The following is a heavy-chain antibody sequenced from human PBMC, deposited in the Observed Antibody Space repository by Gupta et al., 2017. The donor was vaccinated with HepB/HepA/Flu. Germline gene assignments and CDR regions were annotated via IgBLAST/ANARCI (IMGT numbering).Heavy chain of an antibody. CDR2: IKQDGSEK. D-gene: IGHD2-2*01. V-gene: IGHV3-7*01. CDR3: ARDGARVPAALYYYYGMDV. CDR1: GFTFSSYW. J-gene: IGHJ6*02. Sequence: EVQLVESGGGLVQPGGSLRLSCAASGFTFSSYWMSWVRQAPGKGLEWVANIKQDGSEKYYVDSVKGRFTISRDNAKNSLYLQMNSLRAEDTAVYYCARDGARVPAALYYYYGMDVWGQGTTVTVAS.